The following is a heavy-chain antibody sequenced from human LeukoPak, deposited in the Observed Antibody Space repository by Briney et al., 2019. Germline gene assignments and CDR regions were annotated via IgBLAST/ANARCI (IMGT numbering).Heavy chain of an antibody. V-gene: IGHV4-61*02. J-gene: IGHJ6*03. CDR1: GGSISSGSYY. D-gene: IGHD5-24*01. Sequence: PSETLSLTCTVSGGSISSGSYYWSWIRQPAGKGLEWIGRIYTSGSTNYNPSLKSRVTISVDTSKNQFSLKLSSVTAADTAVYYCAREVEMATITDYYYYMDVWGKGTTVTISS. CDR3: AREVEMATITDYYYYMDV. CDR2: IYTSGST.